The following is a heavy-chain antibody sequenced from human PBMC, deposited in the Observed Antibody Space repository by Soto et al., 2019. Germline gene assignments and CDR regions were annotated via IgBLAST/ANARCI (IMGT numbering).Heavy chain of an antibody. CDR3: AREVAADGTFREDVFDI. D-gene: IGHD6-13*01. V-gene: IGHV1-69*12. Sequence: QVHLVQSGAEVKKPGSSVKVSCKAPGGTFSNHAINWVRQAPGQGLEWMGRIIPIFSTTNYAQKFQGRVTMTDDESTITAYLELSSLKHDETAVYYCAREVAADGTFREDVFDIWGQGTLVTVSS. CDR1: GGTFSNHA. J-gene: IGHJ3*02. CDR2: IIPIFSTT.